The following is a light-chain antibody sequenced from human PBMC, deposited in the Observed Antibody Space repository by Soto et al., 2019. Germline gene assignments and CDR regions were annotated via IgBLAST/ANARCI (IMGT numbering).Light chain of an antibody. CDR2: GAS. J-gene: IGKJ2*01. CDR1: QSITSNF. CDR3: QQYGRSPLMYT. Sequence: EIVLTQSPGTLSLSPGERATLSCRASQSITSNFLAWYQQKPGQAPRLLIYGASSRATGIPDRFSGSGSERDFTLTINRLEPEDFAVYFCQQYGRSPLMYTFGQGTQVEIK. V-gene: IGKV3-20*01.